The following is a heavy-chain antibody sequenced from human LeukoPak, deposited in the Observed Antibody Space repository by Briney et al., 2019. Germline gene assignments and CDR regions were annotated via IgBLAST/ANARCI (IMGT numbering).Heavy chain of an antibody. CDR3: LYRIVGATTYDDAFDI. D-gene: IGHD1-26*01. V-gene: IGHV3-23*01. CDR1: GFTFSSYA. Sequence: GGSLRLSCAASGFTFSSYAMSWVRQAPGKGLEWVSAISGSGGSTYYADSVKGRFTISRDNSKNTLYLQMNSLRAEDTAVYYCLYRIVGATTYDDAFDIWGQGTMVTVSS. CDR2: ISGSGGST. J-gene: IGHJ3*02.